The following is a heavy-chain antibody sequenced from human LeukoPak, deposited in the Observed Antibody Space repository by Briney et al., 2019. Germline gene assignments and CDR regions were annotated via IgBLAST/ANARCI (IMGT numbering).Heavy chain of an antibody. J-gene: IGHJ4*02. CDR2: ISGSGGST. CDR3: AKGKYQLLFADY. D-gene: IGHD2-2*01. Sequence: GRSLRLSCAASGFTFSSYAMSWVRQAPRKGLEWVSTISGSGGSTYYADSLKGRFTISRDNSKNAMYVQMDSLRAEDTAVYYCAKGKYQLLFADYWGQGTLVTVSS. CDR1: GFTFSSYA. V-gene: IGHV3-23*01.